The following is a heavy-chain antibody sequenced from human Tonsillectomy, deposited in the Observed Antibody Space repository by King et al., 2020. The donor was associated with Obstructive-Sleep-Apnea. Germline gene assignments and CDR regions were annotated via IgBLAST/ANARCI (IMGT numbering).Heavy chain of an antibody. CDR1: GGSINSYY. CDR2: MYYSGNT. V-gene: IGHV4-59*08. CDR3: ARHNLGRIVLGATAFDI. Sequence: QLQESGPGLVKPSETLSLTCNVSGGSINSYYWSWIRQPPGKGLEWIGYMYYSGNTNYNPSLNSRVTISVDTSKNQFSLKLSSVTAADTAVYYCARHNLGRIVLGATAFDIWGHGTMVTVSS. J-gene: IGHJ3*02. D-gene: IGHD1-26*01.